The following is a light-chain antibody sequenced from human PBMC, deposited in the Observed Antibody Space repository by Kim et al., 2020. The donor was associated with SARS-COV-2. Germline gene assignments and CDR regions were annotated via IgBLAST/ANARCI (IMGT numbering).Light chain of an antibody. Sequence: DIQLTQSPSFLSASVGDRVTITCRASQDIGSYLAWYQHKPGKAPKLLIYAAVTLQSGVPSRFSGSGSGTEMTLTISSLQPEDFATYYCQHLSSYPLTFGGGTKVDIK. J-gene: IGKJ4*01. CDR1: QDIGSY. CDR2: AAV. CDR3: QHLSSYPLT. V-gene: IGKV1-9*01.